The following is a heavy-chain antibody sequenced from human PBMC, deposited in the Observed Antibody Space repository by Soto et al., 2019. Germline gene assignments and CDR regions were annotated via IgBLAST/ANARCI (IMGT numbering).Heavy chain of an antibody. CDR1: GYTFSTYY. Sequence: GASVKVSCKASGYTFSTYYMVWVLQAPGQGLEWMGIINPSGRATTYAQKFQGRVTMTRDTSTSTVYMELSSLRSEDTAVYYCARALQGFSNGYFDYWGQGTLVTVSS. D-gene: IGHD3-10*01. J-gene: IGHJ4*02. CDR3: ARALQGFSNGYFDY. CDR2: INPSGRAT. V-gene: IGHV1-46*01.